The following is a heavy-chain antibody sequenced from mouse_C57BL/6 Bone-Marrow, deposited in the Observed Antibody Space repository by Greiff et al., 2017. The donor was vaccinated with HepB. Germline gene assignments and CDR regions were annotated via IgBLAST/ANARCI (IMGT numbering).Heavy chain of an antibody. CDR2: ISYDGSN. CDR3: ARGVYSFAY. CDR1: GYSITSGYY. J-gene: IGHJ3*01. D-gene: IGHD1-1*01. Sequence: EVHLVESGPGLVKPSQSLSLTCSVTGYSITSGYYWNWIRQFPGNKLEWKGYISYDGSNNYNPSLKNRISITRDTSKNQFFLKLNSVTTEDTATYYCARGVYSFAYWGQGTLVTVSA. V-gene: IGHV3-6*01.